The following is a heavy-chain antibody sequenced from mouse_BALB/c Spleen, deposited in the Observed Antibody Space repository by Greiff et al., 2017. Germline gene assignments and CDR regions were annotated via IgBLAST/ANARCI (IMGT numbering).Heavy chain of an antibody. J-gene: IGHJ4*01. CDR2: ISSGSSTI. CDR1: GFTFSSFG. V-gene: IGHV5-17*02. CDR3: ARGGSRGRYYAMDY. Sequence: DVMLVESGGGLVQPGGSRKLSCAASGFTFSSFGIHWFRQAPEKCLEGVAYISSGSSTIYYADTVKGRFTISSDNPKNTLFLQLPSLRAEDTAMYYSARGGSRGRYYAMDYWGQGTSVTVSS. D-gene: IGHD1-1*01.